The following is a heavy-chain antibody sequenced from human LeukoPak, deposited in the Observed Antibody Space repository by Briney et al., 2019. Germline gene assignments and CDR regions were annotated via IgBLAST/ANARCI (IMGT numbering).Heavy chain of an antibody. D-gene: IGHD5-24*01. CDR2: ISSSSSSTK. J-gene: IGHJ4*02. CDR1: GFTFSSYS. Sequence: GGSLRLSCAASGFTFSSYSMNWVRQAPGKGLEWVSYISSSSSSTKYYADSVKGRFTISRDNAKNSLYLQMNSLRAEDTAVYYCAREGGGYNNRGFDYWGQGTLVTVSS. V-gene: IGHV3-48*01. CDR3: AREGGGYNNRGFDY.